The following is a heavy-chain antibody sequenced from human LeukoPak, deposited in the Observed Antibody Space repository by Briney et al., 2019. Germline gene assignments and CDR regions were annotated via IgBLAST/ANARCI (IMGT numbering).Heavy chain of an antibody. V-gene: IGHV4-59*08. CDR1: GGSISHYF. Sequence: MPSETLSLTCTVSGGSISHYFWTWIRQSPGKGLEWIGYIYYTGNTKYNPSLMSRVTMSVDTSKNQFSLKLTSVTAADTAVYYCASLGTYSATYYFDYWGRGTLVTVSS. D-gene: IGHD1-26*01. CDR3: ASLGTYSATYYFDY. CDR2: IYYTGNT. J-gene: IGHJ4*02.